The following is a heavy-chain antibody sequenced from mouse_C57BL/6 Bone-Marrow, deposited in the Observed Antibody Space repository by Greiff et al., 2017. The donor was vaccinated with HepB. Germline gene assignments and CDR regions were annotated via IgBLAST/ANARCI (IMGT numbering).Heavy chain of an antibody. Sequence: QVQLQQPGAELVMPGASVKLSCKASGYTFTSYWMHWVKQRPGQGLEWIGEIDPSDSYTNYNQKFKGKSTLTVDKSSSTAYMQLSSLTSEDSAVYYCARGGSHYYGSSYGGYWGQGTTRTVSS. CDR3: ARGGSHYYGSSYGGY. J-gene: IGHJ2*01. D-gene: IGHD1-1*01. CDR2: IDPSDSYT. CDR1: GYTFTSYW. V-gene: IGHV1-69*01.